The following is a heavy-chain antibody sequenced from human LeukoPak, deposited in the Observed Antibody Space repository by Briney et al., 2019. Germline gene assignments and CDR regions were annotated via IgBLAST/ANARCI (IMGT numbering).Heavy chain of an antibody. D-gene: IGHD3-16*01. CDR3: ATLGGHSLAAQNGY. CDR1: GYTFTDCF. CDR2: IDPKSGAT. J-gene: IGHJ4*02. Sequence: VASVRVSCKTSGYTFTDCFMHWVRQAPGQGLEWMGWIDPKSGATNYAQKFQGRVTMTRDTSINTVYMELTTLRSDDTAIYYSATLGGHSLAAQNGYWGQGTLVTVSS. V-gene: IGHV1-2*02.